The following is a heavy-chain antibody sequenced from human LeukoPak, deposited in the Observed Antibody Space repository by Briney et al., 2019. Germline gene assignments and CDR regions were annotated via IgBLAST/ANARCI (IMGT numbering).Heavy chain of an antibody. CDR2: ISAYNGNT. V-gene: IGHV1-18*04. D-gene: IGHD2-15*01. CDR3: ARPSRGGSRLYYFDY. Sequence: ASVKVSCKASGYTFTSYGISWVRQAPGQGLEWMGWISAYNGNTNYAQKLQGRVTMTTDTSTSTAYMELRSLRSDDTAVYYCARPSRGGSRLYYFDYWGQGTLVTVSS. CDR1: GYTFTSYG. J-gene: IGHJ4*02.